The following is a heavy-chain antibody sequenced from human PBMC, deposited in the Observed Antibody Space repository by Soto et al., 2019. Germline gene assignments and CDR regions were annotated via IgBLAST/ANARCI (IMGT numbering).Heavy chain of an antibody. CDR2: INPSGGST. Sequence: ASVKVSCKASGYTFTSYYMHWVRQAPGQGLEWMGIINPSGGSTSYAQKFQGRVTMTRDTSTSTVYMELSSLRSEDTAVYYCARDPGPHDNNNNWFDPWGQGTLVTVSS. V-gene: IGHV1-46*01. J-gene: IGHJ5*02. CDR1: GYTFTSYY. D-gene: IGHD1-1*01. CDR3: ARDPGPHDNNNNWFDP.